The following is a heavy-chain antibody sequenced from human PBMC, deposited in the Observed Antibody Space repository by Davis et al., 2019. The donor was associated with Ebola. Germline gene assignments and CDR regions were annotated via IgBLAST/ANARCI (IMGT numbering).Heavy chain of an antibody. V-gene: IGHV4-61*08. CDR3: ARGKMATILRTHFDY. J-gene: IGHJ4*02. D-gene: IGHD5-24*01. Sequence: SETLSLTCAVSGAFVSSGGYSWIWIRQPPGKGLEWIGYIYYSGSTNYNPSLKSRVTISVDTSKNQFSLKLSSVTAADTAVYYCARGKMATILRTHFDYWGQGTLVTVSS. CDR2: IYYSGST. CDR1: GAFVSSGGYS.